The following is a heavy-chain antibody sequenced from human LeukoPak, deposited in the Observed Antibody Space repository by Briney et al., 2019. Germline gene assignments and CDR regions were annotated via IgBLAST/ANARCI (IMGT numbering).Heavy chain of an antibody. V-gene: IGHV4-34*01. CDR3: ARALSTVTTYFDS. CDR1: GGSLSGYY. D-gene: IGHD4-17*01. J-gene: IGHJ4*02. Sequence: SETLSLTCAVDGGSLSGYYWSWIRQPPGKGLEWIGEINPTGSTNYNPSLKSRVTISAVTSKSQFSLELSSVTAADTAVFYCARALSTVTTYFDSWGQGTLVTVSS. CDR2: INPTGST.